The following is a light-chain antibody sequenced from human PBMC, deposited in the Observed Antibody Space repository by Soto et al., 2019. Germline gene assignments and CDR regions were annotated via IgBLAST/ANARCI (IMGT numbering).Light chain of an antibody. V-gene: IGKV3-11*01. CDR2: DAS. J-gene: IGKJ4*01. CDR3: QQRSNWPRIT. Sequence: IVMTQSPATLSLSPGGRATLSCRASQSISGTLAWYQQKPGQAPRLLIYDASNRATGIPARFSGSGSGTDFTLTISSLETEDFAVYYGQQRSNWPRITFGGGTKVDIK. CDR1: QSISGT.